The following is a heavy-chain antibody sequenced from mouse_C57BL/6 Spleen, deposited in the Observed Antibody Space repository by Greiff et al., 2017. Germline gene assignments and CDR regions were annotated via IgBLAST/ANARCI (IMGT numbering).Heavy chain of an antibody. CDR2: IYPGSGST. CDR1: GYTFTSYW. CDR3: ARIHDDYAMDY. D-gene: IGHD2-12*01. V-gene: IGHV1-55*01. J-gene: IGHJ4*01. Sequence: VQLQQPGAELVRPGASVQMSCKASGYTFTSYWITWVKPRPGQGLEWIGDIYPGSGSTNYNEKFKSKATLTVDTSSSTAYMQLSSLTSEDSAVYYGARIHDDYAMDYWGQGTSVTVSS.